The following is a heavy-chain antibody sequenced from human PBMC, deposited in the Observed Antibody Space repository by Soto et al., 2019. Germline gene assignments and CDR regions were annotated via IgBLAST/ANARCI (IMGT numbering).Heavy chain of an antibody. CDR3: ARTTAVPNTLRSRYFFDH. V-gene: IGHV4-61*01. CDR2: VYYSGTT. J-gene: IGHJ4*02. CDR1: GGSVSNKTYY. Sequence: TETLSLTCSVSGGSVSNKTYYWSWIRQPPGKRLEWIGYVYYSGTTNYNPSLKSRVTISVDLSKNQFSLRLSSVTTADTALYYCARTTAVPNTLRSRYFFDHWGQGTLGTVSS. D-gene: IGHD4-17*01.